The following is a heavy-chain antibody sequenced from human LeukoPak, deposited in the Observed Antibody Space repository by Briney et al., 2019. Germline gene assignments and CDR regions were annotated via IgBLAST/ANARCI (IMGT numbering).Heavy chain of an antibody. CDR2: ISGSGGRT. CDR1: GFTFSSYA. D-gene: IGHD1-1*01. CDR3: ATSAWWNARKDFDY. J-gene: IGHJ4*02. Sequence: GGXLRLSCAASGFTFSSYAMSWVRQAPGKGLEGVSAISGSGGRTYYADSVKGGFTIYRDNSKKTLYMQMNRQRAEDTAVYYCATSAWWNARKDFDYGGQGTLVTVSA. V-gene: IGHV3-23*01.